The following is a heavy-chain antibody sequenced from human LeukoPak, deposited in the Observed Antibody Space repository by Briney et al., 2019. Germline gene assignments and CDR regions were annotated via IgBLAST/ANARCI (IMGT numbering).Heavy chain of an antibody. CDR1: GFTVSSNY. J-gene: IGHJ6*02. CDR2: TYTGGST. D-gene: IGHD3-10*01. CDR3: ARSGYYYGLDV. V-gene: IGHV3-53*01. Sequence: GGSLRLSCAASGFTVSSNYMSWVRQAPGKGLEWVSVTYTGGSTNYADSVKGRFTISRDNAKNSLYLQMNSLRADDTAVYYCARSGYYYGLDVWGQGTTVTVSS.